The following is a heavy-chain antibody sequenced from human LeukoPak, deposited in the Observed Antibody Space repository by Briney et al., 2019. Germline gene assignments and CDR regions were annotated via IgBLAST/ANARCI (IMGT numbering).Heavy chain of an antibody. CDR3: ARGRRVATTSSYYFDY. CDR1: GYTFTSYD. Sequence: ASVKVSCKASGYTFTSYDINWVRQATGQGLEWMGWMNPNSGNTGYAQKFQGRVTMTRNTSISTAYMELSSLRSEDTAVYYRARGRRVATTSSYYFDYWGQGTLVTVSS. J-gene: IGHJ4*02. V-gene: IGHV1-8*01. D-gene: IGHD5-12*01. CDR2: MNPNSGNT.